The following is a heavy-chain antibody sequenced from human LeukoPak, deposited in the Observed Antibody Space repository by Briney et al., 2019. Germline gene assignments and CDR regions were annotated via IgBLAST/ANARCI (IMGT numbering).Heavy chain of an antibody. CDR2: INPNSGGT. Sequence: ASVKVSCKASGYTFTGYYMHWVRQAPGPGLEWMGWINPNSGGTNYAQKFQGRVTMTRDTSIGTAYMELSRLRSDDTAVYYCATSRYYDSGELDYWGQGTLVTVSS. D-gene: IGHD3-22*01. J-gene: IGHJ4*02. CDR1: GYTFTGYY. CDR3: ATSRYYDSGELDY. V-gene: IGHV1-2*02.